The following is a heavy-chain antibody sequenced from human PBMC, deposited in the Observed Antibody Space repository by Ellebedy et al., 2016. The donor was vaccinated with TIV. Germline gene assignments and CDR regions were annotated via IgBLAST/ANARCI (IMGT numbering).Heavy chain of an antibody. CDR1: GFTFSSYW. CDR3: AREAAGYYGMDV. J-gene: IGHJ6*02. V-gene: IGHV3-74*01. D-gene: IGHD6-25*01. CDR2: ISGDGTES. Sequence: GESLKISCAASGFTFSSYWMHWVRQAPGKGLVWVSRISGDGTESDYADSVKGRLTISRDNAKNTLYLQMNSLRAEDTAVYYCAREAAGYYGMDVWGQGTTVAVSS.